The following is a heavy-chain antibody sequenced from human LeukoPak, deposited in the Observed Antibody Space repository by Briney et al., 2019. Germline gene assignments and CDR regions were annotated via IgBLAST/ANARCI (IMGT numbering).Heavy chain of an antibody. J-gene: IGHJ5*02. Sequence: PPQTLSLTCTVSGGSISSGGYYWSWIRQHPGKGLEWIGYIYYSGSTYYNPSLKSRVTISVDTSKNQFSLKLSSVTAADTAVYYCARGFLVGSGSYYINWFDPWGQGTLVTVSS. V-gene: IGHV4-31*03. CDR1: GGSISSGGYY. D-gene: IGHD3-10*01. CDR2: IYYSGST. CDR3: ARGFLVGSGSYYINWFDP.